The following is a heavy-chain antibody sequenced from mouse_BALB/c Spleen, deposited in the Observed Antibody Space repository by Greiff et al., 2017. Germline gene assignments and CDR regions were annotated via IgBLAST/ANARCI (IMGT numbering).Heavy chain of an antibody. CDR2: INPSNGRT. D-gene: IGHD2-14*01. CDR1: GYTFTSYW. Sequence: QVQLQQPGAELVKPGASVKLSCKASGYTFTSYWMHWVKQRPGQGLEWIGEINPSNGRTNYNEKFKSKATLTVDKSSSTAYMQLSSLTSEDSAVYYCARHRYDAMDYWGQGTSVTVSS. V-gene: IGHV1S81*02. CDR3: ARHRYDAMDY. J-gene: IGHJ4*01.